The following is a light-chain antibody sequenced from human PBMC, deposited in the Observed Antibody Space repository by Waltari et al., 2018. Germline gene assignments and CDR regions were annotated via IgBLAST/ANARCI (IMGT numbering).Light chain of an antibody. J-gene: IGLJ1*01. CDR3: CSNAGSHTYF. CDR1: DVGGYDY. Sequence: QSALTQPRSVSGSPGQSVTIPCTGIDVGGYDYVSWYQQYPGKAPKLIIYRVTTRPSGVPVRFSGSRSGNTASLTISGLQAEDEADYYCCSNAGSHTYFFGPGTKVTVL. CDR2: RVT. V-gene: IGLV2-11*01.